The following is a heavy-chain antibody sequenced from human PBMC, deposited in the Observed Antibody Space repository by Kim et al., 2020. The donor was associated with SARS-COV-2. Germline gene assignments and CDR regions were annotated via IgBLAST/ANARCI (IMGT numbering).Heavy chain of an antibody. CDR2: IYYSGST. J-gene: IGHJ4*01. Sequence: SETLSLTCTVSGGSISSSSYYWGWIRQPPGKGLEWIGSIYYSGSTYYNPSLKSRVTISVDTSKNQFSLKLSSVTAADTAVYYCARLKGYAIYLAYFDYWG. V-gene: IGHV4-39*01. D-gene: IGHD2-8*01. CDR3: ARLKGYAIYLAYFDY. CDR1: GGSISSSSYY.